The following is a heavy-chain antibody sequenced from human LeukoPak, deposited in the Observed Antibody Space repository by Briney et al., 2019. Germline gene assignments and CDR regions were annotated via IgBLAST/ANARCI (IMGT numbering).Heavy chain of an antibody. Sequence: SETVSLTCTVSGGSISSYYWSWLRQPAGKGLECIGRIHTSGYTNYNPSLKSRVTVSADTSKNQFSLKLNSVTAADTAVYYCARVDYYLYYFDYWGQGTLVTVSS. V-gene: IGHV4-4*07. CDR3: ARVDYYLYYFDY. D-gene: IGHD2-21*02. CDR1: GGSISSYY. J-gene: IGHJ4*02. CDR2: IHTSGYT.